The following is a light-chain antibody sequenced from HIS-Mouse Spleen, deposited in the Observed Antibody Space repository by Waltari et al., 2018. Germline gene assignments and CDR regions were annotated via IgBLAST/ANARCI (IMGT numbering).Light chain of an antibody. CDR1: SSAVGRYNL. CDR3: CSYAGSSTFLV. Sequence: QSALTQPASVSGSPGQSITIPRTGPSSAVGRYNLIPRYQQHPGKGPKRMIYEGSKRPSGVSNRFSGSKSGNTASLTISGLQAEDEADYYCCSYAGSSTFLVFGGGTKLTVL. J-gene: IGLJ2*01. V-gene: IGLV2-23*03. CDR2: EGS.